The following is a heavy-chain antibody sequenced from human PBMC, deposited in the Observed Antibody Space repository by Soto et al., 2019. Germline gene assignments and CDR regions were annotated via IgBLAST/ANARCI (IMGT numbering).Heavy chain of an antibody. CDR1: GFSLTTSGVG. CDR2: IYWDDDK. J-gene: IGHJ4*02. CDR3: AHRVLRTVFGLVTTTAIYFDF. D-gene: IGHD3-3*01. V-gene: IGHV2-5*02. Sequence: QITLNESGPTQVKPRQTLTLTCTFSGFSLTTSGVGVGWIRQSPGKAPEWLALIYWDDDKRYSPSLKSRLTITKDTSKNQVVRTMADLDPADTATYYCAHRVLRTVFGLVTTTAIYFDFWGQGTQVPVSS.